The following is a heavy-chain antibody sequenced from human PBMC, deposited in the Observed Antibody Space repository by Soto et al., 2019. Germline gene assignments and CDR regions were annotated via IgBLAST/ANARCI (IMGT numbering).Heavy chain of an antibody. CDR1: GFTFSSYA. Sequence: EVQLLESGGGLVQPGGSLRLSCAASGFTFSSYAMSWVRQAPGKGLEWVSAISGSGGDTYYADSVKGRFTISRDNSKNTVYLQMNSLRAEDTAVHYCAKLTRDSTSWWLFDYWGQGTLVTVSS. CDR2: ISGSGGDT. D-gene: IGHD6-6*01. CDR3: AKLTRDSTSWWLFDY. V-gene: IGHV3-23*01. J-gene: IGHJ4*02.